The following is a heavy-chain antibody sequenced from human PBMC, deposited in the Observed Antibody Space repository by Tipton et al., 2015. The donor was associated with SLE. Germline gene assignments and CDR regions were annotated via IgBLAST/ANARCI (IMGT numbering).Heavy chain of an antibody. D-gene: IGHD6-13*01. V-gene: IGHV3-66*02. Sequence: SLRLSCAASGFTVSSNYMSWVRQAPGKGLEWVSLIYSGGSTYYADSVKGRFTISRDNSKNTLYLQMNSLRAEDTAVYYCARETIAAAGLYGMDVWGQGTTVTVSS. CDR2: IYSGGST. CDR1: GFTVSSNY. CDR3: ARETIAAAGLYGMDV. J-gene: IGHJ6*02.